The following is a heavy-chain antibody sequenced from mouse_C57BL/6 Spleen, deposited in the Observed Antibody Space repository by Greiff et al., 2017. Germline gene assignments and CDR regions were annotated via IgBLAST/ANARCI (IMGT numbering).Heavy chain of an antibody. D-gene: IGHD2-4*01. J-gene: IGHJ3*01. CDR2: IRSKSNNYAT. V-gene: IGHV10-1*01. CDR3: VRPIYYDSWFAY. CDR1: GFSFNTYA. Sequence: DVKLVESGGGLVQPKGSLKLSCAASGFSFNTYAMNWVRQAPGKGLEWVARIRSKSNNYATYYADSVKDRFTISRDDSESMLYLQMNNLKTEDTAMYYCVRPIYYDSWFAYWGQGTLVNVSA.